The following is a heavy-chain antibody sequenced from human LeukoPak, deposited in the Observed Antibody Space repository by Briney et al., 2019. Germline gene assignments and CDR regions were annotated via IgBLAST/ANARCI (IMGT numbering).Heavy chain of an antibody. J-gene: IGHJ2*01. Sequence: SETLSLTCIVSGGSISSYYWSWIRQPPGKGLGWIGYIYYSGSTNYNPSLKSRVTISVDTSKNQFSLKLSSVTAADTAVYYCARVSSSWYQDWYFDLWGRGTLVTVSS. V-gene: IGHV4-59*01. CDR1: GGSISSYY. CDR3: ARVSSSWYQDWYFDL. D-gene: IGHD6-13*01. CDR2: IYYSGST.